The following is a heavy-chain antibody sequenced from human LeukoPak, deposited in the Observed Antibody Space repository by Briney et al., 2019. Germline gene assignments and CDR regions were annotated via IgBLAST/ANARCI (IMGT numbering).Heavy chain of an antibody. CDR3: ARSSIAAAGHLDY. CDR1: GFTFSSYS. CDR2: ISSSSSYI. D-gene: IGHD6-13*01. V-gene: IGHV3-21*01. J-gene: IGHJ4*02. Sequence: GGSLRLSCAASGFTFSSYSMNWVRQAPGKGLEWFSSISSSSSYIYYADSVKGRFTISRDNAKNSLYLQMNSLRAEDTAVYYCARSSIAAAGHLDYWGQGTLVTVSS.